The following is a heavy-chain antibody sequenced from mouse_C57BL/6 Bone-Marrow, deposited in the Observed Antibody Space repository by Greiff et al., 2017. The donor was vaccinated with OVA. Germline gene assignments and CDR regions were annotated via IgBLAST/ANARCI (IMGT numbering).Heavy chain of an antibody. J-gene: IGHJ2*01. CDR3: TRGYYFDY. V-gene: IGHV1-4*01. CDR1: GYTFTSYT. Sequence: QVQLKQSGAELARPGASVKMSCKASGYTFTSYTIHWVKQRPGQGLEWIGYIDPTNDYTNYNQKFKGKATLTADKSSITAYMQLSSLTSEDSAVYYCTRGYYFDYWGQGTTLTVSS. CDR2: IDPTNDYT.